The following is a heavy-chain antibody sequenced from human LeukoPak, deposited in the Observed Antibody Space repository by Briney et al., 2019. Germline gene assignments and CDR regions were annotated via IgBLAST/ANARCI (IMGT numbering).Heavy chain of an antibody. Sequence: SETLSLTCTVSGGSISSYYWSWLRQPPGKGLEWIGYIYYSGSTNYNPSLKSRVTISVDTSKNRFALKLSSVTAADTAVYYWARTAYSYPLDYWGQGTLVTVSS. CDR3: ARTAYSYPLDY. V-gene: IGHV4-59*01. J-gene: IGHJ4*02. CDR2: IYYSGST. CDR1: GGSISSYY. D-gene: IGHD3-16*02.